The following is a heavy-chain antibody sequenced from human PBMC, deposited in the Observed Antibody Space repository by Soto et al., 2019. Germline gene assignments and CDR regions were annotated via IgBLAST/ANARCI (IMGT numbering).Heavy chain of an antibody. V-gene: IGHV1-46*03. CDR2: LNPRDGAT. CDR1: GNTFTTYY. CDR3: TRRGYCSGGSCPLGFDY. J-gene: IGHJ4*02. D-gene: IGHD2-15*01. Sequence: ASVKVSCQASGNTFTTYYVHWVRQAPGQGLEWMGVLNPRDGATSYAQKFQGRVTMTRDMSTSTVYIEMSSLRSEDTAMYYCTRRGYCSGGSCPLGFDYWGQGALVTVSS.